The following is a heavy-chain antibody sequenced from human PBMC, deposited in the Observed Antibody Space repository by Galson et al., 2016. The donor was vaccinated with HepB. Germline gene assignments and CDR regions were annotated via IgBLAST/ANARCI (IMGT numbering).Heavy chain of an antibody. CDR2: IKQDGSEK. J-gene: IGHJ4*02. CDR3: ARGMGVVLRVIADLSDY. Sequence: SLRLSCAVSGFTFSKYWMSWVRQAPGKGLEWVANIKQDGSEKYYVDSVKGRFTISRDNAKNSLYLQMNSLRAEDTAVYYCARGMGVVLRVIADLSDYWGQGTLVTVSS. D-gene: IGHD3-16*02. CDR1: GFTFSKYW. V-gene: IGHV3-7*03.